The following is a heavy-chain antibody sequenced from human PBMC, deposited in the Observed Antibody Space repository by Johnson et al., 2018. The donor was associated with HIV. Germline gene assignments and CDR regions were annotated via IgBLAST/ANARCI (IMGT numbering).Heavy chain of an antibody. Sequence: VQLVESGGGLVQPGRSLRLSCAASGFTFDDYAMHWVRQAPGKGLEWVSGISWNSGSIGYADSVKGRFTISRDNAKNSLYLQMNSLRAEDTALYYCAKGLGRAAAGTRNAFDIWGQGTMVTVSS. D-gene: IGHD6-13*01. CDR1: GFTFDDYA. CDR2: ISWNSGSI. CDR3: AKGLGRAAAGTRNAFDI. J-gene: IGHJ3*02. V-gene: IGHV3-9*01.